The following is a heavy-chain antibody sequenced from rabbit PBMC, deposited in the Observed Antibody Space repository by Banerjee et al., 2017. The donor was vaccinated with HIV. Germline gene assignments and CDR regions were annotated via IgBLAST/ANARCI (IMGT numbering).Heavy chain of an antibody. J-gene: IGHJ4*01. CDR2: IYTGSGNT. D-gene: IGHD4-1*01. CDR1: GSDISSNA. CDR3: ARDLAGVIGWNFNL. V-gene: IGHV1S45*01. Sequence: QEQLKETGGGLVQPGGSLTLSCKASGSDISSNAMCWVRQAPGKGLEWIGCIYTGSGNTYYASWAKGRFTITKTSSTTVDLKMTSLTAADTATYFCARDLAGVIGWNFNLWGQGTLVTVS.